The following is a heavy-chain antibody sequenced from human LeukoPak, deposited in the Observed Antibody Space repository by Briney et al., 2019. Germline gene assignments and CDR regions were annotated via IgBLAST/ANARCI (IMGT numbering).Heavy chain of an antibody. CDR3: ARGPLSPDYYYDSSGTLDY. CDR1: GGTFTSDT. D-gene: IGHD3-22*01. V-gene: IGHV1-69*06. CDR2: IIPTFGTA. J-gene: IGHJ4*02. Sequence: SVKVSCKVSGGTFTSDTITWVRQAPGQGLEWMGGIIPTFGTATYAQKFQGGVTITADKSTTTSYLELRSLRSEVTAVYYCARGPLSPDYYYDSSGTLDYWGQGTLVTVSS.